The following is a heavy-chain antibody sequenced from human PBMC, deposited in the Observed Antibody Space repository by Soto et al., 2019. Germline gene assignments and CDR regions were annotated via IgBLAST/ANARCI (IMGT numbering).Heavy chain of an antibody. CDR3: ARDFHPTRYGMDV. Sequence: SVKVSCKASGGTFSSYAISWVRQAPGQGLEWMGGIIPIFGTANYAQKFQGRVTITADESTSTAYMELSSLRSEDTAVYYCARDFHPTRYGMDVWGQGTTVTVSS. CDR2: IIPIFGTA. CDR1: GGTFSSYA. V-gene: IGHV1-69*13. J-gene: IGHJ6*02.